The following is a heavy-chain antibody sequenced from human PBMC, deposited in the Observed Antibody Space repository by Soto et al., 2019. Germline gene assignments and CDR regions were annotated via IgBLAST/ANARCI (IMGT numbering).Heavy chain of an antibody. CDR3: ARDFHPTRYGMDV. Sequence: SVKVSCKASGGTFSSYAISWVRQAPGQGLEWMGGIIPIFGTANYAQKFQGRVTITADESTSTAYMELSSLRSEDTAVYYCARDFHPTRYGMDVWGQGTTVTVSS. CDR2: IIPIFGTA. CDR1: GGTFSSYA. V-gene: IGHV1-69*13. J-gene: IGHJ6*02.